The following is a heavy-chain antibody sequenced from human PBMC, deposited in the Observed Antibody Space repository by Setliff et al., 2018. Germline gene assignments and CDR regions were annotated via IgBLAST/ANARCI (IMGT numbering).Heavy chain of an antibody. CDR1: GFTFGRYS. Sequence: RLSCAASGFTFGRYSMNWVRQAPGKGLEWVANIKQDGSEKYYVDSVKGRFTISRDNAKNSLYLQMNSLRAEDTAVYYCARDGGEYWGQGTLVTVSS. V-gene: IGHV3-7*01. D-gene: IGHD3-16*01. CDR3: ARDGGEY. CDR2: IKQDGSEK. J-gene: IGHJ4*02.